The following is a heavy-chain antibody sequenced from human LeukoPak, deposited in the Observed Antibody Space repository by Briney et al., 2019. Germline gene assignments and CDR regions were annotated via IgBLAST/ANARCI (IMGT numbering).Heavy chain of an antibody. D-gene: IGHD3-10*01. CDR3: ASGSLLWFGELWGGFDP. Sequence: PGGSLRLSCAASGFTFSSYWMSWVRQAPGKGLEWVANIKQDGSEKYYVDSVKGRFTISRDNAKNSLYLQMNSLRAEDTAVYYWASGSLLWFGELWGGFDPWGQGTLVTVSS. J-gene: IGHJ5*02. CDR2: IKQDGSEK. V-gene: IGHV3-7*03. CDR1: GFTFSSYW.